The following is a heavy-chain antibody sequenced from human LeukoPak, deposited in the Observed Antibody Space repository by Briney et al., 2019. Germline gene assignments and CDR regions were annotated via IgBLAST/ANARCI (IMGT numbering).Heavy chain of an antibody. V-gene: IGHV3-30*18. J-gene: IGHJ4*02. CDR3: AKDRSSGSFDY. D-gene: IGHD3-22*01. CDR2: ISYDGSNK. Sequence: GGSLRLSCAVSGFIVSSNYMSWVRQAPGKGLEWVAVISYDGSNKYYADSVKGRFTISRDNSKNTLYLQMNSLRAEDTAVYYCAKDRSSGSFDYWGQGTLVTVSS. CDR1: GFIVSSNY.